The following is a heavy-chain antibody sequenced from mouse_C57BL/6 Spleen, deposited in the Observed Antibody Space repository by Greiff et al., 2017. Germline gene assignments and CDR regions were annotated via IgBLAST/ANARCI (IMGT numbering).Heavy chain of an antibody. D-gene: IGHD1-1*01. J-gene: IGHJ1*03. Sequence: EVHLLESGGGLVKPGGSLKLSCAASGFTFSSYAMPWVRQTPEKGLEWVATISDGGSYTNYPDKVKGRFTISRDNSKNNLYLQMSHLKSEDTAMYYCARECGSSYEYFDVWGTGTTVTVSS. CDR3: ARECGSSYEYFDV. CDR1: GFTFSSYA. CDR2: ISDGGSYT. V-gene: IGHV5-4*01.